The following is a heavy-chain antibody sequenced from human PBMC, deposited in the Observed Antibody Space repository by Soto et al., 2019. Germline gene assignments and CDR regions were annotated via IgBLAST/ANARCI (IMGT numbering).Heavy chain of an antibody. Sequence: PGGSLRLSCAASGFTFSSYAMSWVRQAPGKALEWVSAISGSGGSTYYADSVKGRFTISRDNSKNTLYLQMNSLRAEDTAVYYCAKGEGYYYYYGMDVWGQGTTVTVSS. CDR1: GFTFSSYA. CDR3: AKGEGYYYYYGMDV. CDR2: ISGSGGST. V-gene: IGHV3-23*01. J-gene: IGHJ6*02.